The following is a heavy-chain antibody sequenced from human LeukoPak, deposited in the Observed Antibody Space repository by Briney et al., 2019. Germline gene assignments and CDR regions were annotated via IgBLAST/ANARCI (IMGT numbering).Heavy chain of an antibody. J-gene: IGHJ6*03. CDR2: IKQDGSEK. Sequence: GGSLRLSCAASGFTFSSYWMSWVRQAPGNGLAWVANIKQDGSEKYSVDSVKGRFTISRDNAKNSLYMQMNSLRAEDTAVYYCARVMSASVWRSYGSYYYYYYMDIWGKGTTVTVSS. D-gene: IGHD3-16*01. CDR1: GFTFSSYW. V-gene: IGHV3-7*01. CDR3: ARVMSASVWRSYGSYYYYYYMDI.